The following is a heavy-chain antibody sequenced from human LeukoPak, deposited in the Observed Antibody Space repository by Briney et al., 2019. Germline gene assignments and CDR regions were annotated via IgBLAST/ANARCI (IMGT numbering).Heavy chain of an antibody. CDR3: ARRILEWLFIFDS. CDR2: IYHSGST. V-gene: IGHV4-38-2*01. D-gene: IGHD3-3*01. J-gene: IGHJ4*02. CDR1: GYSISSGYY. Sequence: PSETLSLTCAVSGYSISSGYYWGWIRQPPGKGLEWIGSIYHSGSTYYNPSLKSRVTISVDTSKNQFSLKLSSVTAADTAVYYCARRILEWLFIFDSWGQGTLVTVSS.